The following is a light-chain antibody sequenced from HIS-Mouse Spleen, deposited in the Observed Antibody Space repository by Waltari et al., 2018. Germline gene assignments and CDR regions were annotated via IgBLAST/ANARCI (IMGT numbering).Light chain of an antibody. CDR1: CRDVGVYNL. V-gene: IGLV2-23*01. Sequence: QSALTQPAPVSGSPGQSIPIPCPGPCRDVGVYNLVPGYQQPPGKAPKLMIYEGSKRPSGVSNRFSGSKSGNTASLTISGLQAEDEADYYCCSYAGSSTFVVFGGGTKLTVL. CDR3: CSYAGSSTFVV. J-gene: IGLJ2*01. CDR2: EGS.